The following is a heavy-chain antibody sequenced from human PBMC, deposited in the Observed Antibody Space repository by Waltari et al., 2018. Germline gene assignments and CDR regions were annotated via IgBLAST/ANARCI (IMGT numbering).Heavy chain of an antibody. CDR1: GYSFSSYW. J-gene: IGHJ4*02. Sequence: EVQLVQSGAEVKKPGESLRISCQGSGYSFSSYWIGWVRQMPGKGLEWMGIIYPGDSYTRYSPSLQGQVTLSADKSIDTAYLQWSSLKASDTAIYYCARHLDYGDSNRGYLDFWGQGTLVTVSS. V-gene: IGHV5-51*01. CDR3: ARHLDYGDSNRGYLDF. D-gene: IGHD4-17*01. CDR2: IYPGDSYT.